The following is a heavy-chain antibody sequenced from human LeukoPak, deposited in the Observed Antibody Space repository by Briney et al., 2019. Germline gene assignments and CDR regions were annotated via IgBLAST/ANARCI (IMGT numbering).Heavy chain of an antibody. CDR2: IYYSGST. D-gene: IGHD2-15*01. V-gene: IGHV4-61*01. CDR3: AGLYPQASPDFP. CDR1: GGSVSSGSYY. Sequence: PSETLSLTCTVSGGSVSSGSYYWSWIRQPPGKGLEWIGYIYYSGSTNYNPSLKSRVTISVDTSKNQFSLKLSSVTAADTAVYYCAGLYPQASPDFPWGQGTLVTVSS. J-gene: IGHJ5*02.